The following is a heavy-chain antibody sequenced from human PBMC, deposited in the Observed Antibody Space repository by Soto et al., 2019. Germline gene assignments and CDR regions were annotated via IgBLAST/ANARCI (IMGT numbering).Heavy chain of an antibody. J-gene: IGHJ5*02. CDR1: GGSISSGGYY. CDR2: SYYSGST. D-gene: IGHD2-2*01. Sequence: QVQLQESGPGLVKPSQTLSLTCTVSGGSISSGGYYWSWIRQQPGKALEWIGYSYYSGSTYDNPPLKSRVTISVDTSKNQFSLMLSSVTAADTAVYYCAGFFQLLSPFDPWGQGTLVTVSS. CDR3: AGFFQLLSPFDP. V-gene: IGHV4-31*03.